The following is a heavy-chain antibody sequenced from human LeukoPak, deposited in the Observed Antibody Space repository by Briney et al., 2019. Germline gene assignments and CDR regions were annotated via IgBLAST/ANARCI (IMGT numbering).Heavy chain of an antibody. V-gene: IGHV4-39*07. CDR3: ARGLWFGDENPPYFDY. D-gene: IGHD3-10*01. J-gene: IGHJ4*02. CDR2: IYYSGST. Sequence: SETLSLTCTVSGGSISSSSYYWGWIRQPPGQGLEWIGSIYYSGSTYYNPSPKSRVTISVDTSKNQFSLKLSSVTAADTAVYYCARGLWFGDENPPYFDYWGQGTLVTVSS. CDR1: GGSISSSSYY.